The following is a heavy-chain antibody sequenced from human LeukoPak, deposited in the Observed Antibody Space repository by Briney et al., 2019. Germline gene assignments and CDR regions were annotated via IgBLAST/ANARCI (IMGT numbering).Heavy chain of an antibody. Sequence: TGGSLRLSCAASGFTFSSYALNWVRQAPGKGLEWLSYISSSGTTVYCADSVKGRFTISRDNADNSLYLQMNSLRAEDTAVYYCARALPIDYWGQGTLVTVSP. J-gene: IGHJ4*02. CDR3: ARALPIDY. CDR1: GFTFSSYA. CDR2: ISSSGTTV. V-gene: IGHV3-48*03.